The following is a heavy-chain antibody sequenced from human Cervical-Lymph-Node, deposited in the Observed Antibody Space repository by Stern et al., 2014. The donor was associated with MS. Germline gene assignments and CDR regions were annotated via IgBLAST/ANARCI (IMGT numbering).Heavy chain of an antibody. J-gene: IGHJ5*02. Sequence: MQLVESGAEVTKPGSSVKVSCKASGGTFSKFPSSWVRQAPGQGLEWMGGFFPVLGTPTYAQEVRGRVTITADVSTSTVYMELSSLRSDDTAVYYCALSSETSDRWYSLGYDLWGQGTLVTVSS. V-gene: IGHV1-69*01. CDR3: ALSSETSDRWYSLGYDL. CDR2: FFPVLGTP. D-gene: IGHD6-13*01. CDR1: GGTFSKFP.